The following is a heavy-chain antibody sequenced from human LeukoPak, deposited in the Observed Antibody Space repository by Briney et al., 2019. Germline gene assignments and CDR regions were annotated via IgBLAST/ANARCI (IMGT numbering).Heavy chain of an antibody. CDR2: ISYDGSNK. J-gene: IGHJ6*02. Sequence: PGGSLRLSCAASGFTFSSYAMHWVRQAPRKGLEWVAGISYDGSNKYYADSVKGRFTISRDNSKNTLYLQMNSLRAEDTAVYYCARDHVVVPAAYYYYGMDVWGQGTTVTVSS. CDR1: GFTFSSYA. D-gene: IGHD2-2*01. V-gene: IGHV3-30*04. CDR3: ARDHVVVPAAYYYYGMDV.